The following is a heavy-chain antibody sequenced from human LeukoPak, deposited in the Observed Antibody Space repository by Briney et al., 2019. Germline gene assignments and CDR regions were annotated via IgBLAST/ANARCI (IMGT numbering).Heavy chain of an antibody. J-gene: IGHJ4*02. CDR2: ISAYNGNT. V-gene: IGHV1-18*01. D-gene: IGHD3-16*02. Sequence: GASVKVSCKASGYTFTSYGISWVRQAPGQGLEWMGWISAYNGNTNYAQKLRGRVTMTTDTSTSTAYMELRSLRSDDTAVYYCARDNDYVWGSYRAQDYWGQGTLVTVSS. CDR1: GYTFTSYG. CDR3: ARDNDYVWGSYRAQDY.